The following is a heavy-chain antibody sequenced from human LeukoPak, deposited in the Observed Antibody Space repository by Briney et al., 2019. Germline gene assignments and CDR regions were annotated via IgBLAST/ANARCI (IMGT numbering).Heavy chain of an antibody. D-gene: IGHD4-17*01. CDR2: ISGSGDST. CDR3: AKDPTVTTSGYFDY. V-gene: IGHV3-53*05. Sequence: GGSLRLSCAASGFTVSSNYMSWVRQAPGKGLEWVSGISGSGDSTYYADSVKGRFTISRDNSKNTLYLQMNSLRAEDTAVYYCAKDPTVTTSGYFDYWGQGTLVTVSS. CDR1: GFTVSSNY. J-gene: IGHJ4*02.